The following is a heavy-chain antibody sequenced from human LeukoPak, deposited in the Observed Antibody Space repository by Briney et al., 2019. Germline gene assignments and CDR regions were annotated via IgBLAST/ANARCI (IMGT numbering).Heavy chain of an antibody. D-gene: IGHD2-2*01. CDR2: ISYDGSNK. J-gene: IGHJ6*02. Sequence: GGSLRLSCAASGFTFSSYAMHWVRQAPGKGLEWVAVISYDGSNKYYADSVKGRFTISRDNSKNTLYLQMNSLRAEDTAVYYCARDPGARHQLLLTNRYYYYYYGMDVWGQGTTVTVSS. CDR1: GFTFSSYA. CDR3: ARDPGARHQLLLTNRYYYYYYGMDV. V-gene: IGHV3-30*14.